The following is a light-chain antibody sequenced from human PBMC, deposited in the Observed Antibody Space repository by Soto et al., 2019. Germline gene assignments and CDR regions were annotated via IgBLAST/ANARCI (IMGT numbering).Light chain of an antibody. Sequence: QSVLTQPPSVSGAPGQRVTISCTGSSSDIGAGYDVHWYQQLPGTAPRLLIYANINRPSGVPDRFSGSKSGNTASLTITGLQPEDEASYYCTSYTITHIPVIFGGGTQLTVL. CDR1: SSDIGAGYD. J-gene: IGLJ2*01. CDR2: ANI. V-gene: IGLV1-40*01. CDR3: TSYTITHIPVI.